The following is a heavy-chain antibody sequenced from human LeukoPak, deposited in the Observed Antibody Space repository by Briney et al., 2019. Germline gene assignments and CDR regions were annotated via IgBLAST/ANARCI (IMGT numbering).Heavy chain of an antibody. J-gene: IGHJ4*02. CDR2: IYTTGTT. V-gene: IGHV4-4*07. CDR3: ARQGYTASYYFLDY. Sequence: SETLSLTCDVSGGSIRSYYWGWVRQPAGKGLEWIGRIYTTGTTHFSPSLKSRLTMSVDTSKNQFSLKLTSVTAADTAVYLCARQGYTASYYFLDYWSQGTLVTVSS. CDR1: GGSIRSYY. D-gene: IGHD1-26*01.